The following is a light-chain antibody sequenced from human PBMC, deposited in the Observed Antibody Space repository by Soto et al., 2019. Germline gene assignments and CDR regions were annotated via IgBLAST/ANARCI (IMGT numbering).Light chain of an antibody. J-gene: IGKJ5*01. V-gene: IGKV3-11*01. CDR3: QQRSNWPLIT. CDR2: DAS. Sequence: EIVLTQSPGTLSLSPGERATLSCRASQSVTTYLAWYQQKPGQAHRLLIYDASNRATGIPARFSGSGSGTDFTLTISSLQPEDFSVYFCQQRSNWPLITFGQGTRLEIK. CDR1: QSVTTY.